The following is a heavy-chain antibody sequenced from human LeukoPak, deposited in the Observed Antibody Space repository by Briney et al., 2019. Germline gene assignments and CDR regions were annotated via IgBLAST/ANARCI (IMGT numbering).Heavy chain of an antibody. CDR2: INHSGST. CDR1: GGSFSGYY. V-gene: IGHV4-34*01. J-gene: IGHJ3*02. CDR3: ARPANPIRFVRGVAFDI. D-gene: IGHD3-10*02. Sequence: SETLSLTCAVYGGSFSGYYWSWIRQPPGKGLEWIGEINHSGSTNYNPSLKSRVTISVDTSKNQFSLKLSSVTAADTAVYYCARPANPIRFVRGVAFDIWGQGTMVTVSS.